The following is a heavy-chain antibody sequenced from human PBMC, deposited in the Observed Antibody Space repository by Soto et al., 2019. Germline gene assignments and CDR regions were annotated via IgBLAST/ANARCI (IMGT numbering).Heavy chain of an antibody. CDR2: IYSGGST. CDR3: ARDFVVIAAAGTFYYYGMDV. Sequence: PGGSLRLSCAASGFTVSSNYMSWVRQAPGKGLEWVSVIYSGGSTYYADPVKGRFTISRDNSKNTLYLQMNSLRAEDTAVYYCARDFVVIAAAGTFYYYGMDVWGQGTTVTVSS. J-gene: IGHJ6*02. D-gene: IGHD6-13*01. CDR1: GFTVSSNY. V-gene: IGHV3-53*01.